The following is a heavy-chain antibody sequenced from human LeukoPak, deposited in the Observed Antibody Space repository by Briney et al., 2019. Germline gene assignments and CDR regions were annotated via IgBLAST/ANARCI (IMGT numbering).Heavy chain of an antibody. CDR2: VSDSGDAT. CDR1: GFTFSSYA. CDR3: AKSDCGGDGCKLLNY. D-gene: IGHD2-21*01. Sequence: GGSLRLSCAASGFTFSSYAMSWIRQPPGRGLEWVSAVSDSGDATRYADSVKGRFTISRDNSKNTLCLEMNSLRAEDTAVYYCAKSDCGGDGCKLLNYWGQGTLVTVSS. J-gene: IGHJ4*02. V-gene: IGHV3-23*01.